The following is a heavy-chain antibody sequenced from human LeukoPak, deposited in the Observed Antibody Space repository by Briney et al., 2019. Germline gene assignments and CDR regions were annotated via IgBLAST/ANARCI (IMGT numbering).Heavy chain of an antibody. CDR3: ARVGYYESSGYYEY. D-gene: IGHD3-22*01. V-gene: IGHV3-33*01. J-gene: IGHJ4*02. Sequence: PGGSLRLSCAAFGFTFSSYGMHWVRQAPGKGLEWVAVIWYEGSNKYYADSVKGRLTISRDNSKNTLYLQMNSLRAEDTAVYYCARVGYYESSGYYEYWGQGTLVTVSS. CDR2: IWYEGSNK. CDR1: GFTFSSYG.